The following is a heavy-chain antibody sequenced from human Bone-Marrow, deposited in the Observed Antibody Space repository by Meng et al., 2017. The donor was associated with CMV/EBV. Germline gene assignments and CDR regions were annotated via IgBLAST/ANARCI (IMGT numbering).Heavy chain of an antibody. CDR3: ASSSSYYYYYGMDV. Sequence: ASAKVSCKASGYTFTSYGISWVRQAPGQGLEWMGWISAYNGNTNYAQKPQNRVTMTTDTSTSTAYMELRSLRSDDTAVYYCASSSSYYYYYGMDVWGQGTTVTVSS. V-gene: IGHV1-18*01. D-gene: IGHD6-13*01. CDR2: ISAYNGNT. CDR1: GYTFTSYG. J-gene: IGHJ6*02.